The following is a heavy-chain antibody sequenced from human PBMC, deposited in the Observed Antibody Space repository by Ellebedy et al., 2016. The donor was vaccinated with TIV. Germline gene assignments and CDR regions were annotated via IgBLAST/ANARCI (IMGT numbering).Heavy chain of an antibody. Sequence: GESLKISXAASGFTFSTYYMGWVRQSPGKGLEWVSYISSSSSTIYYADSVKGRFTISRDNSKNTLYLQMNSLRAEDTAVYYCANDPQEIYDSSFDPWGQGTLVTVSS. CDR3: ANDPQEIYDSSFDP. V-gene: IGHV3-48*01. CDR2: ISSSSSTI. D-gene: IGHD3-22*01. CDR1: GFTFSTYY. J-gene: IGHJ5*02.